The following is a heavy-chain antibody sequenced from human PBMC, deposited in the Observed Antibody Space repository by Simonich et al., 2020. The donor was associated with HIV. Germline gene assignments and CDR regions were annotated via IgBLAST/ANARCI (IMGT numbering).Heavy chain of an antibody. CDR2: INHSGSP. D-gene: IGHD2-2*01. V-gene: IGHV4-34*01. CDR1: GWSFSGYY. Sequence: QVQLQQWGAGLLKPSETLSLTCAVYGWSFSGYYWSWIRQPPGKGLEGIGEINHSGSPNYNPSLKSRVTISVDTSKNQFSLKLSSVTAADTAVYYCAREGGGYCSSTSCRYYYYGMDVWGQGTTVTVSS. CDR3: AREGGGYCSSTSCRYYYYGMDV. J-gene: IGHJ6*02.